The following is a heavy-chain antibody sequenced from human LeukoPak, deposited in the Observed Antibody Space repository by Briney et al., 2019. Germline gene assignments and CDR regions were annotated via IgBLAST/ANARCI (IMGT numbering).Heavy chain of an antibody. D-gene: IGHD1-14*01. CDR2: ISWDGGRT. CDR3: AKCGARNPYYGFYFDY. J-gene: IGHJ4*02. V-gene: IGHV3-43*01. Sequence: GGSLRLSCAASGFTFDDYTMHWVRQAPGKCLEWVSFISWDGGRTNYADSVKGRFTISRDNSKNTLYLQMNSLRAEDTAVYYCAKCGARNPYYGFYFDYWGQGTVVIVSS. CDR1: GFTFDDYT.